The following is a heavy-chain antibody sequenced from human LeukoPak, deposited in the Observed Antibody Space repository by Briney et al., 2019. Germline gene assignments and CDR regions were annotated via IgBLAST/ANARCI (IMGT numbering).Heavy chain of an antibody. CDR2: IKQDGSEK. D-gene: IGHD1-7*01. Sequence: GGSLRLSCAASGFTFSGFWMSWVRQTPGKGLEWVANIKQDGSEKYYVDSVKGRFTISRDNAKNSLSLQMNSLRVEDTAVYYCARAGSFWHYVYWGQGTLVTVSS. V-gene: IGHV3-7*01. CDR1: GFTFSGFW. J-gene: IGHJ4*02. CDR3: ARAGSFWHYVY.